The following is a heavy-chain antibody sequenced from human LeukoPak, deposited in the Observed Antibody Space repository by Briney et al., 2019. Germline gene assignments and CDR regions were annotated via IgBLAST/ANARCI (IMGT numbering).Heavy chain of an antibody. V-gene: IGHV4-39*07. CDR3: ARTATGGKQTEWLLYDYYYYYMDV. Sequence: SETLSLTCTVSGGSISSSSDYWGWIRQPPGTGLERIGSIYYHENTYYNSSLKSRVTISVDTSKNQFSLKLSSVTAADTAVYYCARTATGGKQTEWLLYDYYYYYMDVWGKGTTVTVSS. CDR2: IYYHENT. D-gene: IGHD3-3*01. CDR1: GGSISSSSDY. J-gene: IGHJ6*03.